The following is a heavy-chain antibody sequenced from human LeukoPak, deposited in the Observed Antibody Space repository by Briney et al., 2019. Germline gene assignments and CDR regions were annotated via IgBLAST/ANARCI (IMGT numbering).Heavy chain of an antibody. D-gene: IGHD6-13*01. CDR1: GGSIRSYY. CDR3: ARESIAAAGTFDY. CDR2: IYYTGST. Sequence: PSETLSLTCTVSGGSIRSYYWSWIRQPPGKGLEWIGYIYYTGSTNYNPSLKSRVTISVDTSKNQFSLKLSSVTTADTAVYYCARESIAAAGTFDYWGQGTLVTVSS. V-gene: IGHV4-59*01. J-gene: IGHJ4*02.